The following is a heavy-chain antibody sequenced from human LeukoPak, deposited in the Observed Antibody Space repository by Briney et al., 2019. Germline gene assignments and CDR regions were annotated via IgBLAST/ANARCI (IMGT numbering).Heavy chain of an antibody. J-gene: IGHJ4*02. D-gene: IGHD5-12*01. V-gene: IGHV4-4*07. CDR2: IYTSGST. CDR1: GGSISSYY. CDR3: ARGGYSGYETTLDY. Sequence: SETLPLTCTVSGGSISSYYWSWIRQPAGKGLEWIGRIYTSGSTNYNPSLKSRVTMSVDTSKNQFSLKLSSVTAADTAVYYCARGGYSGYETTLDYWGQGTLVTVSS.